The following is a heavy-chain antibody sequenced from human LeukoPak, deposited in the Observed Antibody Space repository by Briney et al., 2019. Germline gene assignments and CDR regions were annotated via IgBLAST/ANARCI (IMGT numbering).Heavy chain of an antibody. D-gene: IGHD2-15*01. CDR3: AKDPALESGGSCYFDY. V-gene: IGHV3-23*01. CDR2: ISGSGGST. CDR1: GFTFSSYA. J-gene: IGHJ4*02. Sequence: GGSLRLSCAASGFTFSSYAMSWVRQAPGKGLEWVSAISGSGGSTYYADSVKGRFTISRDNSKDTLYLQMNSLRAEDTAVYYCAKDPALESGGSCYFDYWGQGTLVTASS.